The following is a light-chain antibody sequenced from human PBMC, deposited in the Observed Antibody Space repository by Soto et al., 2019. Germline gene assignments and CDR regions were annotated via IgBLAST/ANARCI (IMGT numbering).Light chain of an antibody. J-gene: IGLJ1*01. CDR3: MLSDSGPSI. CDR1: TGAVTSGHY. CDR2: DVN. Sequence: QAVVTQEPSLTESPGGTVSLTCGASTGAVTSGHYPYWFQVKPGQAPRTLFFDVNNKHSCTPARFSGSILGGKAVLTLSGEQREDEADSYCMLSDSGPSIFG. V-gene: IGLV7-46*01.